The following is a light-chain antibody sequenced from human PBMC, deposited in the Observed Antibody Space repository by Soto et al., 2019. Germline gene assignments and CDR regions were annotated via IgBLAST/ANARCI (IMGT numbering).Light chain of an antibody. CDR2: DTS. V-gene: IGLV7-46*01. J-gene: IGLJ3*02. Sequence: QAVVTQEPSLTVSPGGTVTLTCGSTTGAVTSGHYANWFQQKSGQAPRTVIYDTSKKHSWTPARFSGSLLGGKAALTLSGALPEDEAEYYCLLSYSGTWLFGGGTQLTVL. CDR3: LLSYSGTWL. CDR1: TGAVTSGHY.